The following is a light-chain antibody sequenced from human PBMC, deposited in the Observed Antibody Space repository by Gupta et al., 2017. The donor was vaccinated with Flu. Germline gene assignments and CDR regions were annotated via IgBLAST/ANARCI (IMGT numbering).Light chain of an antibody. CDR2: HAS. CDR1: QDITTY. CDR3: QQYSGT. V-gene: IGKV1-33*01. J-gene: IGKJ2*02. Sequence: ASVGDRVTITCQASQDITTYLSWYQQKPGKAPKLLIYHASSLGTGVPSRFSGSGYGTVFTFSISNLQPEDIATYYCQQYSGTFGQGTKLEIK.